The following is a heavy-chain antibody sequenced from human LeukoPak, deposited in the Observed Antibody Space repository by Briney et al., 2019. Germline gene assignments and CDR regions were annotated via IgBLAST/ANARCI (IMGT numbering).Heavy chain of an antibody. V-gene: IGHV3-23*01. Sequence: GGSLRLSCAASGFTFSSYRMNWVRRAPGKGLECISVISGSGVGTYYADSVKGRFTISRDNSKNTLSLQMNSLRGEDTAVYYCARNEYGTLDYWGQGTLVTVSS. CDR1: GFTFSSYR. D-gene: IGHD4-17*01. CDR2: ISGSGVGT. J-gene: IGHJ4*02. CDR3: ARNEYGTLDY.